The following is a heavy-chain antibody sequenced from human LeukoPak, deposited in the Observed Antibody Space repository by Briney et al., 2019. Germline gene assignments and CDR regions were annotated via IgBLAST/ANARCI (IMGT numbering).Heavy chain of an antibody. Sequence: PSETLSLTCTVSGAAISSYYWSWIRHPAGRGLEWIGRIYTTGSTNYNPSLKSRVTMSVDTSKNQFSLKLTSVTAADTAVYYCARDGDSRDWGQGTLVTVSS. CDR3: ARDGDSRD. J-gene: IGHJ4*02. V-gene: IGHV4-4*07. CDR2: IYTTGST. D-gene: IGHD3-22*01. CDR1: GAAISSYY.